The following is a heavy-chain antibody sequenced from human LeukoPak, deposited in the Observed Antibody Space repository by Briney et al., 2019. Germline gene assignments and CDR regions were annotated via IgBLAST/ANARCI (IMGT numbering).Heavy chain of an antibody. V-gene: IGHV3-21*01. CDR2: ISGSSIYI. CDR1: GFTFSSYS. J-gene: IGHJ4*02. D-gene: IGHD3-9*01. CDR3: ARDPGPFNDIPEGYFDY. Sequence: GGSLRLSRAASGFTFSSYSMNWVRQAPGKGLEWVSYISGSSIYIYYADSVKGRFTISRDNAKSSLYLQMNSLRAEDTAVYYCARDPGPFNDIPEGYFDYWGQGTLVIVSS.